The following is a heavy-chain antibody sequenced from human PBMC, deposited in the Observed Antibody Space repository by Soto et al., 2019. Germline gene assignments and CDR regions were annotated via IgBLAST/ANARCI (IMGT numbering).Heavy chain of an antibody. CDR2: VSGGSGVT. J-gene: IGHJ4*02. CDR3: ARESEDLTSNFDY. Sequence: EVQLLESGGGLVQPGGSLRLSCAVSGFSFSTYGVTWVRQAPGKGLEWVCGVSGGSGVTHYADSVKGRFTITGDDSKNTVYLDMNSLSAEDTAVYYCARESEDLTSNFDYWGQGTLVTVSS. V-gene: IGHV3-23*01. CDR1: GFSFSTYG.